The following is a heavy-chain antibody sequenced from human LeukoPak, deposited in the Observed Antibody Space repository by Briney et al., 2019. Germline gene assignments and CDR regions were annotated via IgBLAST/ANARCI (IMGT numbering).Heavy chain of an antibody. J-gene: IGHJ3*02. CDR3: AKDYGSSWDDAFDI. CDR1: GFSFSSYA. CDR2: IGGSGGGT. V-gene: IGHV3-23*01. D-gene: IGHD6-13*01. Sequence: GGSLRLSCATSGFSFSSYAMSWFRQAPGKGPEWVSAIGGSGGGTYYADSVKGRFTISRDNSKNTLYLQRNSLRAEDTAVYYCAKDYGSSWDDAFDIWGQGTMVTVSS.